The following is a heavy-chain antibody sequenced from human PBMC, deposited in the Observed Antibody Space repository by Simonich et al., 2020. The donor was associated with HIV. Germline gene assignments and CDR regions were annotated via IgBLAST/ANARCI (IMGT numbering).Heavy chain of an antibody. CDR2: IYSGGAT. Sequence: EVQLVESGGGLVQPGGSLRLSCAASGFTVSSNYMSWVRQDPGKGLAWVSVIYSGGATYDADSGKGRFTISRHSSKNTLWLQMSNLRAEDTAVYYCASERHVRDGFQHWGQGTLVTVSS. CDR1: GFTVSSNY. J-gene: IGHJ1*01. D-gene: IGHD2-8*01. CDR3: ASERHVRDGFQH. V-gene: IGHV3-53*04.